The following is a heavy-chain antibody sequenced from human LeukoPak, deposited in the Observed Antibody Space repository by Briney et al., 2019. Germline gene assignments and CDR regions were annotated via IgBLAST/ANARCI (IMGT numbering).Heavy chain of an antibody. CDR1: GYTLTGHY. J-gene: IGHJ3*02. CDR3: ARQTGDDALDI. D-gene: IGHD7-27*01. CDR2: ISPHSGFT. Sequence: ASVKVSCKASGYTLTGHYIHWVRQAPGQGFEWMGWISPHSGFTMYPQRFQGRVTMTTDTSISTAFLEVRRLRSDDTAAYYCARQTGDDALDIWGQGTMITVYS. V-gene: IGHV1-2*02.